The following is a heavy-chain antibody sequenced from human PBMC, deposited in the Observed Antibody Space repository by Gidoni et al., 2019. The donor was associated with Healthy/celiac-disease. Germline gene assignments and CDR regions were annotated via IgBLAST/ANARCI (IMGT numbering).Heavy chain of an antibody. CDR3: ARRLWNYHWFDP. D-gene: IGHD1-7*01. V-gene: IGHV4-39*01. Sequence: QLQLQESGPGLVKPSETLSLTCTVSGGSISSSSYYWGWLRQPPGKGLEWIGSIYYSGSTYYNPSLKSRVTISVDTSKNQFSLKLSSVTAADTAVYYCARRLWNYHWFDPWGQGTLVTVSS. J-gene: IGHJ5*02. CDR1: GGSISSSSYY. CDR2: IYYSGST.